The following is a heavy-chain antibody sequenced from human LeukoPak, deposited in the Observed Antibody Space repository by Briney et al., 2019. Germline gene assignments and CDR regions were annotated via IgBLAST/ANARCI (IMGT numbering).Heavy chain of an antibody. V-gene: IGHV4-34*01. Sequence: SETLSLTCAVYGGSFSVYYWSWIRQPPGKGLEWSGEINHSGSTNYNPSLKSRVTISVDTSKNQFSLKLSSVTAADTAVYYCARVGDYYDSSGYYTFDYWGQGTLVTVSS. D-gene: IGHD3-22*01. CDR3: ARVGDYYDSSGYYTFDY. J-gene: IGHJ4*02. CDR1: GGSFSVYY. CDR2: INHSGST.